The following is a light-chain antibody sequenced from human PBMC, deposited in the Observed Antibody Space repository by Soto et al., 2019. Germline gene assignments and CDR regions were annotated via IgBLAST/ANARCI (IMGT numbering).Light chain of an antibody. CDR1: QTVRNNY. J-gene: IGKJ4*01. V-gene: IGKV3-20*01. CDR2: GAS. Sequence: EFVLTPSPGTLSFAPVEIATLSCMASQTVRNNYLAWYQQKPGQAPRLLIYGASNRATGIPDRFSGSGSGTDFTLTISRLESEDFAVYHCQQYGSSPLTCGGGTTGAIK. CDR3: QQYGSSPLT.